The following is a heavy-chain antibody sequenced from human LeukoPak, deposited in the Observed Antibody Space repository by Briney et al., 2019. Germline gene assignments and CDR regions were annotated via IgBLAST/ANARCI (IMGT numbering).Heavy chain of an antibody. CDR3: ARVRNHYYGSGYFDY. CDR2: ISAYNGNT. CDR1: GYTFTSYG. D-gene: IGHD3-10*01. V-gene: IGHV1-18*01. Sequence: ASVKVSCKASGYTFTSYGISWVRQAPGQGLEWMGWISAYNGNTNYAQKLQGRVTMTTDTSTSTAYMELRSLRSDDTAVYYCARVRNHYYGSGYFDYWGQGTLVTVSS. J-gene: IGHJ4*02.